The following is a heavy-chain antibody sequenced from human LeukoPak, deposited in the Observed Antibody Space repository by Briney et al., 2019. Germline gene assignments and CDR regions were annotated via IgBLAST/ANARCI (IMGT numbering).Heavy chain of an antibody. CDR3: ARDRTVTTSWFDP. J-gene: IGHJ5*02. CDR2: ISYDGGSK. V-gene: IGHV3-30*04. CDR1: GFIFSNYA. D-gene: IGHD4-17*01. Sequence: QSGGSLRLSCAASGFIFSNYAMHWVRQAPGKGLEWVAVISYDGGSKNYADSVKGRFTISRDNSKNTLYLQMNSLRAEDTAVYYCARDRTVTTSWFDPWGQGTLVTVSS.